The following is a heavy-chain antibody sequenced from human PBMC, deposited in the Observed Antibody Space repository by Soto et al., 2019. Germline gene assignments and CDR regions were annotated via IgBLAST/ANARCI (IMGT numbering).Heavy chain of an antibody. CDR2: ISYDGSNK. CDR1: GFTFSSYG. D-gene: IGHD3-3*01. V-gene: IGHV3-30*18. CDR3: AKDELRHYDFPQPAQY. Sequence: QVQLVESGGGVVQPGRSLRLSCAASGFTFSSYGMHWVRQAPGKGLEWVAVISYDGSNKYYADSVKGRFTISRDNSKNTLYLQMNSLRAEDTAVYYCAKDELRHYDFPQPAQYWGQGTLVTVSS. J-gene: IGHJ4*02.